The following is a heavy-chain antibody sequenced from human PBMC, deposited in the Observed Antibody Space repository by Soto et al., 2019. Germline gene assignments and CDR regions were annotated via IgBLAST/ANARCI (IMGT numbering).Heavy chain of an antibody. J-gene: IGHJ5*02. CDR1: GFTFSSYG. Sequence: GGSLRLSCAASGFTFSSYGMHWVRQAPGKGLEWVAVIWYDGSNKYYADSVKGRFTISRDNSKNTLYLQMNSLRAEDTAVYYCARSPLKQLVQRFDPWGQGTLVTVSS. D-gene: IGHD6-13*01. V-gene: IGHV3-33*01. CDR2: IWYDGSNK. CDR3: ARSPLKQLVQRFDP.